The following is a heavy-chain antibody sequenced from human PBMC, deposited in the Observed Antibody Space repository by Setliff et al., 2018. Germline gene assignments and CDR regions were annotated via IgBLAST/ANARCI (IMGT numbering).Heavy chain of an antibody. V-gene: IGHV3-30*03. Sequence: PGGSLRLSCAASGFTVSSFSMHWVRQAPVKGLDWVATLSDDGSNEFYADSVKGRFTIFRDNSKNTLYLQMSSLRADDTAMYYCARDQFRNSGGLYSWGQGILVTVSSGRGVIAAAGGMDVWGQGTLVTVSS. D-gene: IGHD3-16*02. CDR3: ARDQFRNSGGLYSWGQGILVTVSSGRGVIAAAGGMDV. CDR1: GFTVSSFS. J-gene: IGHJ6*02. CDR2: LSDDGSNE.